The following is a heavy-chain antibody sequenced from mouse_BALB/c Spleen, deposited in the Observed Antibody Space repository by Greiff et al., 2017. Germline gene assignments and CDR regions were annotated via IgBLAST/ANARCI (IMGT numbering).Heavy chain of an antibody. CDR3: GEGVAYFDY. J-gene: IGHJ2*01. D-gene: IGHD1-1*01. V-gene: IGHV1-63*02. Sequence: QVQLQQSGAELVRPGTSVKISCKASGYTFTNYWLGWVKQRPGHGLEWIGDIYPGGGYTNYNEKFKGKATMTADTSSSTAYMQLSSLTSEDSAVYFCGEGVAYFDYWGQGTTVTVSA. CDR2: IYPGGGYT. CDR1: GYTFTNYW.